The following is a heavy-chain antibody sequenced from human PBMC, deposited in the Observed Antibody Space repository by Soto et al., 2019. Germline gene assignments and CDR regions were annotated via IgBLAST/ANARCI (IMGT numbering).Heavy chain of an antibody. D-gene: IGHD3-3*01. CDR3: ARDQGITIFGVVIQDYYYGMDV. J-gene: IGHJ6*02. CDR1: GYTFTSYG. Sequence: QVQLVQSGAEVKKPGASVKVSCKASGYTFTSYGISWVRQAPGQGLEWMGWISAYNGNTNYAQKLQGRVTMTTDTSTSTAYKELRSLRSDDTAVYYCARDQGITIFGVVIQDYYYGMDVWGQGTTVTVSS. V-gene: IGHV1-18*01. CDR2: ISAYNGNT.